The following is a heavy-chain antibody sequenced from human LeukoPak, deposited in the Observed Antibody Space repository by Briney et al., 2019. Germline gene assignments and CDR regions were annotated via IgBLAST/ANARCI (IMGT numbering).Heavy chain of an antibody. J-gene: IGHJ6*02. CDR1: GFTSSSYA. CDR2: ISTSGDST. CDR3: AKGGRGYSGYDYKDYYYGMDV. D-gene: IGHD5-12*01. Sequence: PGGSLRLSCAASGFTSSSYALSWVRQAPGKGLEWVSAISTSGDSTYYADSVKGRFTVSRDNSKNTLYLQMNILRPEDTAVYYCAKGGRGYSGYDYKDYYYGMDVWGQGTTVIVSS. V-gene: IGHV3-23*01.